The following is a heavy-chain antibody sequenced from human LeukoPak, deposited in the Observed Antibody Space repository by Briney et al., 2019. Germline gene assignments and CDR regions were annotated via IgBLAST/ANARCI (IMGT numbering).Heavy chain of an antibody. V-gene: IGHV3-7*01. J-gene: IGHJ4*02. CDR2: IKPDGSDK. Sequence: PGGSLRLSCAASGFTFSSHWMTWIRQAPGKGLQWVANIKPDGSDKYYVDSLKGRFTISRDNAKNSLYLQMNSLRAEDTAVYYCARDAYSGSTDYWGQGTLVTVSS. CDR3: ARDAYSGSTDY. D-gene: IGHD1-26*01. CDR1: GFTFSSHW.